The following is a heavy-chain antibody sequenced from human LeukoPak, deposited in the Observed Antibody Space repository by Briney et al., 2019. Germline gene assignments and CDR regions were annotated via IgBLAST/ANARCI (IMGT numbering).Heavy chain of an antibody. CDR2: IKPDGNEK. Sequence: PGGSLRLSCAASGLTFTDFWMNWVRLAPGRGLEWLANIKPDGNEKYYVDSVKGRFAISRDNAKNEVYLEMNSLRAEDTGVYYCSGRDSSRSPRAYWGQGPLVSVSS. CDR1: GLTFTDFW. V-gene: IGHV3-7*01. CDR3: SGRDSSRSPRAY. D-gene: IGHD2-2*01. J-gene: IGHJ4*02.